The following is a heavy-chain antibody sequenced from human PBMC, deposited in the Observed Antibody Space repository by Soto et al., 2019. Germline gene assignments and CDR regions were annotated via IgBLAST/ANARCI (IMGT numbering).Heavy chain of an antibody. V-gene: IGHV1-18*01. Sequence: ASVKVSCKASGYTFTSYGISWVRQAPGQRLEWMGWISACNGNTKYAQKFQGRVTMTTDTSASTAYMELSSLRSEDTAVYYCAREDIVLMVYARSFDYWGQGTLVTVSS. CDR3: AREDIVLMVYARSFDY. J-gene: IGHJ4*02. CDR2: ISACNGNT. D-gene: IGHD2-8*01. CDR1: GYTFTSYG.